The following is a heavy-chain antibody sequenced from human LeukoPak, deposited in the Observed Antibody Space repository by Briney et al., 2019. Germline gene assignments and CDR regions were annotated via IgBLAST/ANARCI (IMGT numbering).Heavy chain of an antibody. CDR3: AREQGGYCSGGSCYSGFDY. J-gene: IGHJ4*02. CDR1: GGSISSYY. Sequence: SETLSLTCTVSGGSISSYYWSWIRQPPGKGLEWIGYIYYRGSTNYNPSLKSRVTISVDTSKNQFSLKLSSVTAADTAVYYCAREQGGYCSGGSCYSGFDYWGQETLVTVSS. D-gene: IGHD2-15*01. V-gene: IGHV4-59*01. CDR2: IYYRGST.